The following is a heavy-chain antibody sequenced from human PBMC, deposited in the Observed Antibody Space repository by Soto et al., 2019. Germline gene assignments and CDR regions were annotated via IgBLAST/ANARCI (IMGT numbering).Heavy chain of an antibody. Sequence: EVQLVQSGGGLVQPGGSLRLSCAVSGFTLSTYEMNWVRQAPGKGLEWISYISSNGKTINYAHSVRGRFTITRDNVKNSLFLQMTSLRAEDTAAYFCPRGLGSGWPYFDYWGQGALVTVSS. V-gene: IGHV3-48*03. J-gene: IGHJ4*02. D-gene: IGHD6-19*01. CDR3: PRGLGSGWPYFDY. CDR1: GFTLSTYE. CDR2: ISSNGKTI.